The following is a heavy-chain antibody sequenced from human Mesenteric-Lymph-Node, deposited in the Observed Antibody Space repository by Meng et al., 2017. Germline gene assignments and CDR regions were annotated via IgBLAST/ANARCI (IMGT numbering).Heavy chain of an antibody. CDR3: ARATSYYYDSSGRDY. V-gene: IGHV3-21*01. D-gene: IGHD3-22*01. CDR1: GFTFSSYS. CDR2: ISSSSSYI. Sequence: VELVESGGGLVKPGGSLRLSCAASGFTFSSYSMNWVRQAPGKGLEWVSSISSSSSYIYYADSVKGRFTISRDNAKNSLYLQLNSLRAEDTAVYYCARATSYYYDSSGRDYWGQGTLVTVSS. J-gene: IGHJ4*02.